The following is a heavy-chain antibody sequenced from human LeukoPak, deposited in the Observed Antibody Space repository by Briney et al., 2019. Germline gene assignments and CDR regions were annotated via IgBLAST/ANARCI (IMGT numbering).Heavy chain of an antibody. Sequence: GGSLRLSCAASGFTFSDHYMDWVRQAPGKGLEWVSYISSGSSTIYYADSVKGRFTISRDNARNSLYLQMNSLRAEDTAVYYCTRTRYCTSASCLPHYYFDYWGQGTLVTVSS. J-gene: IGHJ4*02. CDR2: ISSGSSTI. CDR3: TRTRYCTSASCLPHYYFDY. V-gene: IGHV3-11*04. D-gene: IGHD2-2*01. CDR1: GFTFSDHY.